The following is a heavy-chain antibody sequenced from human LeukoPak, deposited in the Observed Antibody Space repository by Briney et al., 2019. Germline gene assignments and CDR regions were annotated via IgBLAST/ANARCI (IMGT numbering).Heavy chain of an antibody. CDR3: AKDRFRCSYGSWRPLYAY. D-gene: IGHD5-18*01. CDR1: RFTVSSNY. CDR2: ISGSGGST. V-gene: IGHV3-23*01. J-gene: IGHJ4*02. Sequence: GGSLRLSCAASRFTVSSNYMSWVRQAPGKGLEWVSAISGSGGSTYYADSVKGRFTISSDNSKNTLYLQMNSLRAEDTAVYYCAKDRFRCSYGSWRPLYAYWGQGTLVTVYS.